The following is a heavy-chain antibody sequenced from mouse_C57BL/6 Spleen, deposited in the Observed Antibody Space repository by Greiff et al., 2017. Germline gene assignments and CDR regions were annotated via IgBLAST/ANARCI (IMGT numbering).Heavy chain of an antibody. CDR2: IDPSDSYT. V-gene: IGHV1-50*01. CDR3: ARSSTTVYFDY. D-gene: IGHD1-1*01. Sequence: QVQLQQPGAELVKPGASVKLSCKASGYTFTSYWMQWVKQRPGQGLEWIGEIDPSDSYTNYNQKFKGKATLTVDTSSSTAYMQLSGLTSEDSAVYYCARSSTTVYFDYWGQGTTLTVSS. CDR1: GYTFTSYW. J-gene: IGHJ2*01.